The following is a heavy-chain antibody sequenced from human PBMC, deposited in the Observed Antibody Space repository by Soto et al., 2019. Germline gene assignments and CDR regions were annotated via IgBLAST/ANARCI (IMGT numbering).Heavy chain of an antibody. CDR3: ALESGYSSSLDY. CDR2: IYWDDDK. CDR1: GFSLSTSGVG. D-gene: IGHD6-13*01. V-gene: IGHV2-5*02. Sequence: QITLKESGPTLVKPTQTLTLTCTFSGFSLSTSGVGVGWIRQPPGKAPEWLALIYWDDDKRYSPSLKSRLTITKDTSKNQVVLTMTNMDPMDTATYYCALESGYSSSLDYWGQGTLVTVSS. J-gene: IGHJ4*02.